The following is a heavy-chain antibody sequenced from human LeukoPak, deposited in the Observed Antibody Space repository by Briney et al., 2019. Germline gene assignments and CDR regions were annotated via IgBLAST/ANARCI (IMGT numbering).Heavy chain of an antibody. CDR3: AREERETGGWDV. D-gene: IGHD1-1*01. Sequence: GSLRLSCAASRLTFSNYWMSWVRQAPGKELEWVANIKQDGSEKNYVGSVKGRFTISRDNAKNSLYLQTNSLRVEDTAVYYCAREERETGGWDVWGQGTTVTVSS. CDR1: RLTFSNYW. CDR2: IKQDGSEK. J-gene: IGHJ6*02. V-gene: IGHV3-7*04.